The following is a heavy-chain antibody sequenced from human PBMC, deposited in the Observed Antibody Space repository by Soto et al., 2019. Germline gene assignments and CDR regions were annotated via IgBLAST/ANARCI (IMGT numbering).Heavy chain of an antibody. CDR2: IYYRWNT. Sequence: QLQLQESGPGLVKPSETLSLTCSVSGYSINSDKYYWGWIRQPPGKGLEWIGSIYYRWNTYYNPSLATRVTIPLDKSDTEFSLMLNSVTAADSAVYFCARLEGLATISYYFDFWGQGALVTVSS. CDR1: GYSINSDKYY. V-gene: IGHV4-39*01. D-gene: IGHD3-9*01. J-gene: IGHJ4*02. CDR3: ARLEGLATISYYFDF.